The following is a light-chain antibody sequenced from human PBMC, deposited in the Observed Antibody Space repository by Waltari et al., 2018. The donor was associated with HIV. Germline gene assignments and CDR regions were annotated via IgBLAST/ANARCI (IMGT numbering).Light chain of an antibody. V-gene: IGKV1-39*01. CDR1: QHIKND. CDR3: QQSHAPPLT. Sequence: DIQVTQSTSSLSAYTCDTVIITCRASQHIKNDLNWYQHKPGASPRLLIYSASGLQSGVPSRFTGSGSGTEFNFTISGLQSEDSATYYCQQSHAPPLTFGGGTKVEIK. J-gene: IGKJ4*01. CDR2: SAS.